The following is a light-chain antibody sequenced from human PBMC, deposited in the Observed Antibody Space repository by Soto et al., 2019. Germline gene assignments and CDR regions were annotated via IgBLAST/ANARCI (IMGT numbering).Light chain of an antibody. V-gene: IGLV2-14*01. CDR1: SSDVGGYNY. CDR2: DVS. CDR3: SSCTSSSTRG. Sequence: QSALTQPASVSGSPGQSITISCTGTSSDVGGYNYVSWYQQHPGKAPKLMIYDVSNRPSGVSNRFSGSKSGNTASLTISGLQAEDEADYYCSSCTSSSTRGFGTGTKVTVL. J-gene: IGLJ1*01.